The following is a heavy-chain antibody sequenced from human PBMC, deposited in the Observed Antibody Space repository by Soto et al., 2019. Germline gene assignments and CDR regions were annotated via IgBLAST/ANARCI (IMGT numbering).Heavy chain of an antibody. Sequence: PSETLSLTCTVSGGSISSGDYYWSWIRQPPGKGLEWIGYIYYSGSTYYNPSLKSRVTISVDTSKNQFSLKLSSVTAADTAVYYCAREDSGYPNAFGYWGQGTLVTVSS. J-gene: IGHJ4*02. CDR1: GGSISSGDYY. D-gene: IGHD5-12*01. V-gene: IGHV4-30-4*01. CDR3: AREDSGYPNAFGY. CDR2: IYYSGST.